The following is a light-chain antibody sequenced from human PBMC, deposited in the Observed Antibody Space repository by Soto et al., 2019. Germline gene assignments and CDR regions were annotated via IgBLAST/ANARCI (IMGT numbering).Light chain of an antibody. CDR2: EIF. CDR3: AAWDDSLNGRV. V-gene: IGLV2-14*01. CDR1: TNDIGAFDY. J-gene: IGLJ3*02. Sequence: QSALTQPASVSASPGQSISISCTGTTNDIGAFDYVSWYQQHPGKAPKLIIYEIFNRPSGVSHRFSGSKSGNSASLTISGLQAEDEADYYCAAWDDSLNGRVFGGGTKVTVL.